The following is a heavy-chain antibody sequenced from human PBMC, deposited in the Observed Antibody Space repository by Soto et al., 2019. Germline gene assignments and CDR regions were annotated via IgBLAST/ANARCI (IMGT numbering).Heavy chain of an antibody. Sequence: QVQLVESGGGVVQPGRSLRLSCAASGFTFSSYGMHWVRQAPGKGLEWVAVISYDGSNKYYADSVKGRFTISRDNSKNTLYLQINSLRAEDTAVYYCAKDLEDTAMVLDYWGQGTLVTVSS. D-gene: IGHD5-18*01. V-gene: IGHV3-30*18. CDR2: ISYDGSNK. J-gene: IGHJ4*02. CDR1: GFTFSSYG. CDR3: AKDLEDTAMVLDY.